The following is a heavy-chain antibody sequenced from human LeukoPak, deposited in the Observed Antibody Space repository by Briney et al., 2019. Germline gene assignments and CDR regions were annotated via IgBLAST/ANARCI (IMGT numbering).Heavy chain of an antibody. V-gene: IGHV4-4*07. CDR1: GGSISSYY. J-gene: IGHJ6*03. D-gene: IGHD2-15*01. CDR2: IYTSGST. Sequence: SSETLSLTCTVSGGSISSYYWNWIRRPAGKGLEWVGRIYTSGSTNYNPSLKSRVTMSVDTSKNQFSLKLNSVTAADTAVYYCARESLEDTYYYYMDVWGKGTTVTVSS. CDR3: ARESLEDTYYYYMDV.